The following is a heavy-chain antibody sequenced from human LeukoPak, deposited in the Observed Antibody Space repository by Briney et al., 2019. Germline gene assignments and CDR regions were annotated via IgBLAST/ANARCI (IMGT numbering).Heavy chain of an antibody. CDR3: LRGDRRDY. V-gene: IGHV3-21*06. J-gene: IGHJ4*02. Sequence: AGGSLRLSCEDSGFTFNTYSMNWARQAPGKGLEWVSSIDSSGGYIFYADSVKGRFIISRDNAKDSLYLQMNSLRVEDTAVYYCLRGDRRDYWGQGTLVTVSS. CDR1: GFTFNTYS. CDR2: IDSSGGYI.